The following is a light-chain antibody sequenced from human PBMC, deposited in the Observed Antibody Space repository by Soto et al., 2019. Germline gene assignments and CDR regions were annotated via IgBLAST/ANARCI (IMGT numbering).Light chain of an antibody. CDR1: QSVLYSSNNKNY. Sequence: GMPQSPDHLAVSLGERATINCKSSQSVLYSSNNKNYLAWYQQKPGQPPKLLIYWASTRESGVPDRFSGSGSGTDFTLTISSLQAEDVAVYYCQQYYSTPPTFGQGTKVDIK. CDR3: QQYYSTPPT. J-gene: IGKJ1*01. CDR2: WAS. V-gene: IGKV4-1*01.